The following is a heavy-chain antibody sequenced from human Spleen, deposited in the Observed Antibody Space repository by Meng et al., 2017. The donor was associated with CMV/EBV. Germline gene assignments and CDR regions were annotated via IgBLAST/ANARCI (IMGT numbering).Heavy chain of an antibody. D-gene: IGHD1-7*01. CDR2: IFYSGST. CDR3: ARGMTGTTQPSFDY. V-gene: IGHV4-59*01. Sequence: SETLSLTCTVSGGSISNYYWNWIRQSPGKGLEWIGYIFYSGSTKYIPSLKSRVTISVDTSKNQFSLKLTSVTAADTAVYYCARGMTGTTQPSFDYWGQGTLVTVSS. CDR1: GGSISNYY. J-gene: IGHJ4*02.